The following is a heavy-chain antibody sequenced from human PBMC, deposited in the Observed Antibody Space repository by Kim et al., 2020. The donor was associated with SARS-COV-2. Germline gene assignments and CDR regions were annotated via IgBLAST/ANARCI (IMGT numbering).Heavy chain of an antibody. Sequence: GGSLRLSCAASGFSVSSNYMTWVRQAPGKGLEWVSVIYSGGSTYYADSVKGRFIISRDNSKNTLYLQMNSLRAEDTAMYYCAGDEGLGPTDYWGQGTLVTVSS. CDR2: IYSGGST. D-gene: IGHD6-19*01. CDR1: GFSVSSNY. CDR3: AGDEGLGPTDY. V-gene: IGHV3-66*01. J-gene: IGHJ4*02.